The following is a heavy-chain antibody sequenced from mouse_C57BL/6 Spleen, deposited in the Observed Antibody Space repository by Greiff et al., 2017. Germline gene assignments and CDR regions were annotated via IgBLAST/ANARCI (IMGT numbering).Heavy chain of an antibody. CDR2: IWTGGGT. CDR1: GFSLTSYA. V-gene: IGHV2-9-1*01. J-gene: IGHJ2*01. CDR3: ARILSMVTTGYFDY. Sequence: VMLVESGPGLVAPSQSLSITCTVSGFSLTSYAISWVRQPPGKGLEWLGVIWTGGGTNYNSALKSRLSISKDNSKSQVFLKMNSLQTDDTARYYCARILSMVTTGYFDYWGQGTTLTVSS. D-gene: IGHD2-2*01.